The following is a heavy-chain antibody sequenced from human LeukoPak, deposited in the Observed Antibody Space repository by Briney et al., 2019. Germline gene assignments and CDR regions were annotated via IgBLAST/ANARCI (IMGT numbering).Heavy chain of an antibody. CDR1: GYSVSSGHF. CDR3: ARRGLTLSTWYFDL. V-gene: IGHV4-38-2*01. CDR2: TVHRGST. D-gene: IGHD2-2*01. Sequence: SETLSLTCAVSGYSVSSGHFWGWIRQSPGKGLEWIGSTVHRGSTYHNPPLMRRVTISLDSSKNQLSLKLRSVTAADTAIYYCARRGLTLSTWYFDLWGRGTLVTVSS. J-gene: IGHJ2*01.